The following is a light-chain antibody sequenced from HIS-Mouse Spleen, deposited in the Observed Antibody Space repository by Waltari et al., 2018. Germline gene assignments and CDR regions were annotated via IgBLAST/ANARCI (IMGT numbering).Light chain of an antibody. CDR2: DVS. CDR3: SSYTSSSFNVV. CDR1: SSDVGGYNY. J-gene: IGLJ2*01. V-gene: IGLV2-14*03. Sequence: QSALTQPASVSGSPGQSITISCTGTSSDVGGYNYVPWYQQHPGKAPKLMIYDVSNRPSGVSNRFSGSKSGNTASLTISGLQAEDGADYYCSSYTSSSFNVVFGGGTKLTVL.